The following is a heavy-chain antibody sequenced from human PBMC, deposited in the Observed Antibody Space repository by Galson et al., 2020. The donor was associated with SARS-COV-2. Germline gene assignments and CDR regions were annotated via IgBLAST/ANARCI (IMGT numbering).Heavy chain of an antibody. CDR2: ISSSGSTI. CDR1: GFTFSDYY. D-gene: IGHD3-16*01. CDR3: ASLGGYYFYYGMDV. Sequence: GGSLRLPCAASGFTFSDYYMSWIRQAPGKGLEWVSYISSSGSTIYYADSVKGRFTISRDNAKNSLYLQMNSLRAEDTAVYYCASLGGYYFYYGMDVWCQGTTVTVAS. J-gene: IGHJ6*02. V-gene: IGHV3-11*01.